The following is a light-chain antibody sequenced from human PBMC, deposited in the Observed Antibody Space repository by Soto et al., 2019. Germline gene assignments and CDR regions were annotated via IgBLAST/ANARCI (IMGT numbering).Light chain of an antibody. J-gene: IGLJ3*02. Sequence: QSVLTQPASVSGSPGQSITISCTGIISDVDVYTYVSWYQQYPGKAPKVLTYEVNNRPSGVSYRFSGSKSGNTASLTISGLQTEDEADYYCASHTSNTTPVVFGGGTKLTVL. CDR2: EVN. CDR3: ASHTSNTTPVV. CDR1: ISDVDVYTY. V-gene: IGLV2-14*01.